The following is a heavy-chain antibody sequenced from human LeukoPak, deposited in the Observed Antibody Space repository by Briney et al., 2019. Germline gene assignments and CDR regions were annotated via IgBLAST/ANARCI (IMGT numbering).Heavy chain of an antibody. J-gene: IGHJ4*02. CDR2: ISYDGSNK. CDR3: ATLRFGSGSYYADY. V-gene: IGHV3-30*03. CDR1: GFAFRNYG. D-gene: IGHD3-10*01. Sequence: GGSLRLSCAASGFAFRNYGVHWVRQAPGKGLEWVSIISYDGSNKYYADSVKGRFTISRDNSQSTLYLQMNGLRTEDTAIYFCATLRFGSGSYYADYWGQGTQVTVSS.